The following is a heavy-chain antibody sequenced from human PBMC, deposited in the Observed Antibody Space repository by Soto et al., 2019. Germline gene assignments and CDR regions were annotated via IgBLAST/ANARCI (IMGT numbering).Heavy chain of an antibody. V-gene: IGHV3-30*18. CDR1: GFTFSSYG. CDR2: ISYDGSNK. J-gene: IGHJ4*02. CDR3: AKGTAYYYGSGLDY. Sequence: QVQLVESGGGVVQPGRSLRLSCAASGFTFSSYGMHWVRQAPGKGLEWVAVISYDGSNKYYADSVKGRFTTSRDNSKNTLYLPMNSLRAEDTAVYYCAKGTAYYYGSGLDYWGQGTLVTVSS. D-gene: IGHD3-10*01.